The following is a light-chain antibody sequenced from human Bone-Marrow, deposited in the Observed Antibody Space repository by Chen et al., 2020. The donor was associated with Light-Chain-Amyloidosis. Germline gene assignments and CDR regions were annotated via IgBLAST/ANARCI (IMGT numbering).Light chain of an antibody. Sequence: QSALTQPASVSGSPGQSITISCTGTSRDVGRYNYVSWYQQHPGKVPKLIIHDVSDRPSGVSDLFSGSKSGNTASLTISGLQAEDEADYYCSAYTSTFPYVFGTGTSLTVL. J-gene: IGLJ1*01. V-gene: IGLV2-14*03. CDR2: DVS. CDR3: SAYTSTFPYV. CDR1: SRDVGRYNY.